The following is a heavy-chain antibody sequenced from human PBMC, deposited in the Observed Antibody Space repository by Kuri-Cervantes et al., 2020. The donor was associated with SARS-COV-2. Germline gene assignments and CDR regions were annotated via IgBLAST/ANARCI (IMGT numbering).Heavy chain of an antibody. D-gene: IGHD6-13*01. CDR1: GYTFTSYD. J-gene: IGHJ6*01. V-gene: IGHV1-8*01. CDR2: MNPNSGNT. Sequence: ASVKVSCKASGYTFTSYDINWVRQVTGQGLEWMGWMNPNSGNTGYAQKFQGRVTMTRNTSISTAYMELSSLRSEDTAVYYCARRFYGSSWYNYYYYGMDVWGQGTTVTVSS. CDR3: ARRFYGSSWYNYYYYGMDV.